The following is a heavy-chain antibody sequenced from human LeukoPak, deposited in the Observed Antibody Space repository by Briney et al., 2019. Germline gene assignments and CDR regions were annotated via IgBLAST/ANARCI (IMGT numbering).Heavy chain of an antibody. CDR2: ISSNGGST. D-gene: IGHD6-6*01. CDR3: ARGGGYSSSGYYYYGMDV. CDR1: GFTFSSYA. V-gene: IGHV3-64*01. J-gene: IGHJ6*02. Sequence: GGSLRLSCAASGFTFSSYAMHWVRQAPGKGLEYVSAISSNGGSTYYANSVTGRFTISRDNSKNTLYLQMGSLRAEDMAVYYCARGGGYSSSGYYYYGMDVWGQGTTVTVSS.